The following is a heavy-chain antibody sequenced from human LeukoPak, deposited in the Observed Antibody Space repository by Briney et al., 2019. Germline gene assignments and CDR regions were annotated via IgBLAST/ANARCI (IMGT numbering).Heavy chain of an antibody. J-gene: IGHJ4*02. D-gene: IGHD6-19*01. CDR2: ISAHNGNT. V-gene: IGHV1-18*01. CDR3: ARDFGYSSGWYADY. Sequence: GASVKVSCKASGYTFTSYGISWVRQAPGQGLGWMGWISAHNGNTNYAQKLQGRVTTTTDTSTSTAYMELRSLRSDDTAVYYCARDFGYSSGWYADYWGQGTLVTVSS. CDR1: GYTFTSYG.